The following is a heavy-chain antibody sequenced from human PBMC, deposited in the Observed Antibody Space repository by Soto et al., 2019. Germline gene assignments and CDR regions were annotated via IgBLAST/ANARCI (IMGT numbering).Heavy chain of an antibody. V-gene: IGHV1-69*02. Sequence: QVQLVQSGAEVKKPGSSVKVSCKASGGTFSSYTISWVRQAPGQGLEWMGRIIPILGIANYAQKFQGRVTLTADKSTSTAYMELSSLRSEDTAVYYCARQLGYCSSTSCSNVFDYWGQGTLVTVSS. D-gene: IGHD2-2*01. CDR3: ARQLGYCSSTSCSNVFDY. J-gene: IGHJ4*02. CDR2: IIPILGIA. CDR1: GGTFSSYT.